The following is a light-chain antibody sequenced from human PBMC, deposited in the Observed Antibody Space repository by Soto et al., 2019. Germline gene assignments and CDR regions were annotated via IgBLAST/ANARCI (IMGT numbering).Light chain of an antibody. CDR1: SRDVGGYNY. Sequence: QSALTQPASVSGSPGQSITISCTGTSRDVGGYNYVSWYQQHPGKAPKLMIYAVTNRPSGVSNRFSGSKSGNTASLTISGLQAEDEADYHCSSYTSSSTYVFGTGTKLTVL. CDR3: SSYTSSSTYV. J-gene: IGLJ1*01. CDR2: AVT. V-gene: IGLV2-14*01.